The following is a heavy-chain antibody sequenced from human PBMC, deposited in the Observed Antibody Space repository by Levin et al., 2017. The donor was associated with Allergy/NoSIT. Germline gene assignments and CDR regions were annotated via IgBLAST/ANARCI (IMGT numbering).Heavy chain of an antibody. J-gene: IGHJ5*02. CDR1: GFTFSSYS. V-gene: IGHV3-48*02. CDR3: ARDPNDYGDYGPADDP. CDR2: ISSSSSTI. Sequence: PGESLKISCAASGFTFSSYSMNWVRQAPGKGLEWVSYISSSSSTIYYADSVKGRFTISRDNAKNSLYLQMNSLRDEDTAVYYCARDPNDYGDYGPADDPWGQGTLVTVSS. D-gene: IGHD4-17*01.